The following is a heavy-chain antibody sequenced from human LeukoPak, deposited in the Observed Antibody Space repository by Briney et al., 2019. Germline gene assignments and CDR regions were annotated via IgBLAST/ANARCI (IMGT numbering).Heavy chain of an antibody. CDR3: ARLRSSGWSTYVVDYYYYMDV. CDR1: GGSISSSSYY. V-gene: IGHV4-39*07. CDR2: INHSGST. J-gene: IGHJ6*03. Sequence: SETLSLTCTVSGGSISSSSYYWGWIRQPPGKGLEWIGEINHSGSTNYNPSLKSRVTISVDTSKNQFSLKLSSVTAADTAVYYCARLRSSGWSTYVVDYYYYMDVWGKGTTVTISS. D-gene: IGHD6-19*01.